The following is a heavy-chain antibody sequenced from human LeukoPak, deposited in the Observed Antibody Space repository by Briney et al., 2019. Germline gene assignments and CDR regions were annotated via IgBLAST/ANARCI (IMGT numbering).Heavy chain of an antibody. CDR3: ASGSFCTNGVCYKGFDY. J-gene: IGHJ4*02. Sequence: PGGSLRLSCAASGFTFDSYGMIWVRQAPGKGLVWVSRIKSDGSTTTYADSVKGRFTISRDNAKNTLFLQMNSLRAEDTAVYYCASGSFCTNGVCYKGFDYWGQGTLVSVSS. D-gene: IGHD2-8*01. CDR2: IKSDGSTT. CDR1: GFTFDSYG. V-gene: IGHV3-74*01.